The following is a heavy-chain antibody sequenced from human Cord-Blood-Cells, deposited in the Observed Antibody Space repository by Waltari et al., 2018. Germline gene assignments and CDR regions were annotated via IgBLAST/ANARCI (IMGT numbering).Heavy chain of an antibody. Sequence: QVQLQQSGPGLVKPSQTLSLTCAISGDSVSSNSAAWNWIRQSPSRGLEWLGRTYSRSKLYNDYAVSVKSRITINPDTSKNQFSLQLNSVTPEDTAVYYCAREVGGVIKRDDAFDIWGQGTMVTVSS. CDR3: AREVGGVIKRDDAFDI. J-gene: IGHJ3*02. V-gene: IGHV6-1*01. D-gene: IGHD3-10*01. CDR1: GDSVSSNSAA. CDR2: TYSRSKLYN.